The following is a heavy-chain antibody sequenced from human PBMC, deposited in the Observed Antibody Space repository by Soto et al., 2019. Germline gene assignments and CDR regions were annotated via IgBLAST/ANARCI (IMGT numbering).Heavy chain of an antibody. CDR3: ARGAPGIVGVSDV. Sequence: QVTLKESGPVLVKPTETLTLTCTVSGFSLSNARMGVSWIRQPPGKALEWLAHIFSNDEKSYSTSLKSRLTISKDTSKSQVVLTMTNMDPGDTATYYCARGAPGIVGVSDVWGQGTTVTVSS. J-gene: IGHJ6*02. D-gene: IGHD1-26*01. CDR1: GFSLSNARMG. CDR2: IFSNDEK. V-gene: IGHV2-26*01.